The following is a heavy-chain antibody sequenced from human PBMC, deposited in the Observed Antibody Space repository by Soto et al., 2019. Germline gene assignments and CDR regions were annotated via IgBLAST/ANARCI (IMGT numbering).Heavy chain of an antibody. J-gene: IGHJ5*02. D-gene: IGHD3-9*01. Sequence: PSETLSLTCTVSGGSISSGDYYWSWIRQPPGKGLEWIGYIYYSGSTYYNPSLKSRVTISVDTSKNQFSLKLSSVTAADTAVYYCAREYADYDILTGYYNDDKLDPWGQGTQVTVSS. CDR2: IYYSGST. CDR1: GGSISSGDYY. CDR3: AREYADYDILTGYYNDDKLDP. V-gene: IGHV4-30-4*01.